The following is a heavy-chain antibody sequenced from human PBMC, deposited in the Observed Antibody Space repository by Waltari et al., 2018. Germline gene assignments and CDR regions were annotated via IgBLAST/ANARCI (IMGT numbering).Heavy chain of an antibody. V-gene: IGHV4-38-2*01. CDR3: ARVGPLVGATTDWFDP. CDR2: IYHSGST. CDR1: GYSISSGYY. Sequence: QVQLQESGPGLVKPSETLSLTCAVSGYSISSGYYWGWIRQPPGKGLEWIGTIYHSGSTYYNPTLKSRVTISVDTSKNQFSLKLSSVTAADTAVYYFARVGPLVGATTDWFDPWGQGTLVTVSS. J-gene: IGHJ5*02. D-gene: IGHD1-26*01.